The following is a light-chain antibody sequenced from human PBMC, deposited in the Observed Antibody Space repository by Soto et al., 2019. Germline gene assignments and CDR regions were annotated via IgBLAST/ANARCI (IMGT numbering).Light chain of an antibody. V-gene: IGLV2-14*01. J-gene: IGLJ3*02. CDR3: SSYTSSSTLPWA. CDR2: EVS. Sequence: QSVLTQPASVSGSPGQSITISCTGTSSDVGGYNYVSWYQQHPGKAPKLMIYEVSNRPSGVSNRFSGSKSGNTASLTISGLQAEDEADYYCSSYTSSSTLPWAFGGGTKLTVL. CDR1: SSDVGGYNY.